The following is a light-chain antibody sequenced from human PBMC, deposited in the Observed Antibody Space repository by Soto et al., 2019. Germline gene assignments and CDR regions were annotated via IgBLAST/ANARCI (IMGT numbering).Light chain of an antibody. J-gene: IGKJ2*01. CDR1: QTLSRN. V-gene: IGKV3-15*01. CDR2: GAS. CDR3: QHYDNWPHT. Sequence: EVVLTQSPATLSVSPGERASLSCRASQTLSRNLAWYQHQPGQAPRLLIYGASTRVTGIPARCSGSGSGTDFTLTISSLQSEDSAVYYCQHYDNWPHTLGQGTKLEIK.